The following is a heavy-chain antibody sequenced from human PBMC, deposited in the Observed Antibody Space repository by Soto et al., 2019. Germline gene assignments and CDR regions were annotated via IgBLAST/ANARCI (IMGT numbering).Heavy chain of an antibody. CDR1: GFTFSSYG. D-gene: IGHD6-6*01. J-gene: IGHJ6*02. V-gene: IGHV3-30*18. CDR3: AKGFSSSSPLDYYYGMDV. CDR2: ISYDGSNK. Sequence: GGSLRLSCAASGFTFSSYGVHWVRQAPGKGLEWVAVISYDGSNKYYADSVKGRFTISRDNSKNTLYLQMNSLRAEDTAVYYCAKGFSSSSPLDYYYGMDVWGQGTTVTVSS.